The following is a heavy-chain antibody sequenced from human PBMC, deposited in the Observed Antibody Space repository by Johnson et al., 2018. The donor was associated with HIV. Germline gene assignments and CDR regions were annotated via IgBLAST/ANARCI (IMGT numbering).Heavy chain of an antibody. CDR3: ALEAVRSTDAFDI. Sequence: VQLVESGGGLVQPGGSLRLSCAASGFTFSSYWMSWVRQSPGKGLEWVANIKHDGSEKYYVDSVKGRFTIARDNAKNSLYLQTNSLRAEDTAVYYCALEAVRSTDAFDIWGQGTMVIVSS. J-gene: IGHJ3*02. D-gene: IGHD3-10*01. V-gene: IGHV3-7*05. CDR1: GFTFSSYW. CDR2: IKHDGSEK.